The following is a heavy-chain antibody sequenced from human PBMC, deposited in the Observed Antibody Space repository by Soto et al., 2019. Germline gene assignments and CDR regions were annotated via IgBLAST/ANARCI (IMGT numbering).Heavy chain of an antibody. Sequence: ASVKVSCKASGYTFTSYDINWVRQAPGQGLEWLGWMDPNSGSTGYAQNFQGRVTMTRNISINTAHMELSSLRSEDTAVYYCARERKFDFWRKGLEVWGQVTTVTVSS. CDR3: ARERKFDFWRKGLEV. V-gene: IGHV1-8*01. CDR2: MDPNSGST. D-gene: IGHD3-3*01. CDR1: GYTFTSYD. J-gene: IGHJ6*02.